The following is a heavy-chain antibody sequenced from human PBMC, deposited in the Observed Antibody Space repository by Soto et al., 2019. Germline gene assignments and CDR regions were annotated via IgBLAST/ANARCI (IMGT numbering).Heavy chain of an antibody. CDR3: ATGPGGYYDSSGYYLEGFDT. CDR1: GGSYNSDSYK. CDR2: ISDSVCT. V-gene: IGHV4-30-4*01. Sequence: SLTCTFSGGSYNSDSYKWTRIHEPPGRGLEWGGYISDSVCTCYSRPLKRRVTISIDTSGSEFSLKLSSVTAADPAVYYCATGPGGYYDSSGYYLEGFDTWGQRTMVTVS. D-gene: IGHD3-22*01. J-gene: IGHJ5*02.